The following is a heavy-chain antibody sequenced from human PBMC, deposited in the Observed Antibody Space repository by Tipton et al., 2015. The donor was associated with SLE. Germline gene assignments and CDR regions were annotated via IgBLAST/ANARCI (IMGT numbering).Heavy chain of an antibody. D-gene: IGHD6-13*01. CDR3: ARESSSSPDY. Sequence: LRLSCTVSGAFISNGGNYWSWIRQPPGKGLEWIGDVSSSGDTHYSPSLRSRVTISVDTSKNQFSLNLSSVTAADTAVYYCARESSSSPDYWGQGTLVTVSS. CDR1: GAFISNGGNY. J-gene: IGHJ4*02. V-gene: IGHV4-31*03. CDR2: VSSSGDT.